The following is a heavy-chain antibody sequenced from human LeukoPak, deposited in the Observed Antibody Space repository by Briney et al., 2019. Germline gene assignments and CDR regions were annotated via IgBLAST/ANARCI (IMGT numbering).Heavy chain of an antibody. CDR2: INPNSGGT. V-gene: IGHV1-2*02. CDR1: GYTFTGYY. Sequence: GASVKVSCKASGYTFTGYYMHWVRPAPGQGLEWMGWINPNSGGTNYAQKFQGRVTMTRDTSISTAYMELSRLRSDDTAVYYCARDEESSGGSMDVWGQGTTVTVSS. J-gene: IGHJ6*02. D-gene: IGHD2-15*01. CDR3: ARDEESSGGSMDV.